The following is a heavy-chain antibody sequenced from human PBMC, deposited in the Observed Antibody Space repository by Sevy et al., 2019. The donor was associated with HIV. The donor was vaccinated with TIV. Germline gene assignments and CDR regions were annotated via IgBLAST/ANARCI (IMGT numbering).Heavy chain of an antibody. J-gene: IGHJ4*02. CDR1: GYTFTNYY. V-gene: IGHV1-2*02. CDR2: VNPLSGAA. D-gene: IGHD3-22*01. CDR3: ASPLGGVVVTY. Sequence: ASVKVSCKASGYTFTNYYIHWVRQAPGQGLEWMGWVNPLSGAAKSAQKFQDKVTMTRDTSIATAYMELNYLISDDTAVYYCASPLGGVVVTYWSQGTLVTVSS.